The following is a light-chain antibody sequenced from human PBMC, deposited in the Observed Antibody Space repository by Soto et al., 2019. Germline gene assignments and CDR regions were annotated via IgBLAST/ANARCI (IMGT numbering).Light chain of an antibody. Sequence: QSVLTQPPSASGSPGQSVTLSCIGTSSDVGGYDYVSWYQQHPGKAPKLIISEVSKRPSGVPDRFSGSKSGNTASLTVSGLQAEDEADYYCTSYAGNNNFCVFGTGTKVTVL. CDR3: TSYAGNNNFCV. CDR2: EVS. CDR1: SSDVGGYDY. J-gene: IGLJ1*01. V-gene: IGLV2-8*01.